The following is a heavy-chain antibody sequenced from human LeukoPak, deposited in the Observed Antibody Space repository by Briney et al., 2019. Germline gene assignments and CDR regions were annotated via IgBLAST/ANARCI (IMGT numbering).Heavy chain of an antibody. CDR2: IYYSGST. CDR3: ARGRGGDSGNFDY. CDR1: GASISSSSYY. J-gene: IGHJ4*02. Sequence: PSETLSLTCAVSGASISSSSYYWGWIRQPPGKGLEWIGSIYYSGSTYYNPSLKSRVTISVDTSKNQFSLKLSSVTAADTAVYYCARGRGGDSGNFDYWGQGTLVTVSS. D-gene: IGHD2-21*02. V-gene: IGHV4-39*07.